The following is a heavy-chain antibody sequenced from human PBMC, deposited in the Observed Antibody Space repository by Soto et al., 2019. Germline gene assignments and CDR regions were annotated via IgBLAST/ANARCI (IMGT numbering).Heavy chain of an antibody. Sequence: PSETLSLTSTVSGGSISSYYWSWIRQPPGKGLEWIGYIYYSGSTNYNPSLKSRVTISVDTSKNQFSLKLSSVTAADTAVYFCARGYSDYDTNWFDPWGQGALVTVSS. D-gene: IGHD4-17*01. V-gene: IGHV4-59*12. J-gene: IGHJ5*02. CDR2: IYYSGST. CDR3: ARGYSDYDTNWFDP. CDR1: GGSISSYY.